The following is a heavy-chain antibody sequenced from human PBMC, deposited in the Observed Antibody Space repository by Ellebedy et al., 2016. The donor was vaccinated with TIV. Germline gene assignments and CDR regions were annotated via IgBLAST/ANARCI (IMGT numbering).Heavy chain of an antibody. Sequence: ASVKVSCXASGYTFTSYYMHWVRQAPGQGLEWMGIINPSGGSTSYAQKFQGRVTMTRDTSTSTVYMELSSLRSEDTAVYYCARVNVDGDYADAFDIWGQGTMVTVSS. D-gene: IGHD4-17*01. CDR2: INPSGGST. CDR3: ARVNVDGDYADAFDI. J-gene: IGHJ3*02. V-gene: IGHV1-46*01. CDR1: GYTFTSYY.